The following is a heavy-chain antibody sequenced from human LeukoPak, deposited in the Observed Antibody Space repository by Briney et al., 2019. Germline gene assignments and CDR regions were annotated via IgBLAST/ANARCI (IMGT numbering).Heavy chain of an antibody. CDR3: AKRAIGYCSSPSCGIDY. D-gene: IGHD2-2*01. Sequence: GGSLRLSCAASGFTFTSYAMSWVRQAPGKGLEWVAVISGSGGSTYYADSVKGRFTISRDTSKNTLYLQMNSLRAEDTAVYYCAKRAIGYCSSPSCGIDYWGQGTLVTVSS. J-gene: IGHJ4*02. V-gene: IGHV3-23*01. CDR1: GFTFTSYA. CDR2: ISGSGGST.